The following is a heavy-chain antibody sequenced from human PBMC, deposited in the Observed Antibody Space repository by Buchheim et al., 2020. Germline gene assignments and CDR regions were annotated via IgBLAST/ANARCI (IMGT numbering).Heavy chain of an antibody. CDR1: GFTFSSYA. J-gene: IGHJ4*02. Sequence: EVQLLESGGGLVQPGGSLRLSCAASGFTFSSYAMSWFRQAPGKGLEWVSAISGSGGSTSYADSVKGRFTISRDTSKTKLYLKMNSLRAEDTAVYYCAKDRVIAAAGFSYFDYWGQGTL. V-gene: IGHV3-23*01. CDR2: ISGSGGST. D-gene: IGHD6-13*01. CDR3: AKDRVIAAAGFSYFDY.